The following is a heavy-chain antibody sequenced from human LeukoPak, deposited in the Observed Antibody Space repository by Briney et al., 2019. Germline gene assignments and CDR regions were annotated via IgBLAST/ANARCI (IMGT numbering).Heavy chain of an antibody. CDR1: GLTFSSYS. D-gene: IGHD5-12*01. V-gene: IGHV3-48*02. Sequence: PGGSLGLSCAASGLTFSSYSMNWLRQAPGKGLEWVSYISPSSSTVYYADSVKGRFTISRDNAKNSLYLEMNSLRDEDTAVYYCARDSATIGVCWYFDLWGRGTLVIVSS. CDR2: ISPSSSTV. J-gene: IGHJ2*01. CDR3: ARDSATIGVCWYFDL.